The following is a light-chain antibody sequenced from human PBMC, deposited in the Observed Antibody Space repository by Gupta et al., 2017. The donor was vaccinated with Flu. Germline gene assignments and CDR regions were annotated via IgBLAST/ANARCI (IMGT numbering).Light chain of an antibody. CDR3: QQADSFPFT. CDR1: QGISSW. CDR2: AAS. J-gene: IGKJ3*01. Sequence: DIQMTQSPSSVSAYVGDRVTITCRASQGISSWLAWYQQKPGKPPKLLIYAASSLQSGVSSRFSDSGSGTDFTLTISTLQPEDFATYFCQQADSFPFTFGPGTKVDIK. V-gene: IGKV1-12*01.